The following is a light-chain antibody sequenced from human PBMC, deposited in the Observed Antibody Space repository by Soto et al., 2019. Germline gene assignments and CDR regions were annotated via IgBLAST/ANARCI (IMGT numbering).Light chain of an antibody. J-gene: IGKJ1*01. CDR1: QSINTW. V-gene: IGKV1-5*03. CDR3: QQYQTYSQ. Sequence: DIQMTQSPSTLSASVGDRETITCRASQSINTWLAWYQLKPGRAPKLLIYKASTLESGVPSRFSGSGSGTEFTLTICSLHPDDFATYYCQQYQTYSQFGQGTKV. CDR2: KAS.